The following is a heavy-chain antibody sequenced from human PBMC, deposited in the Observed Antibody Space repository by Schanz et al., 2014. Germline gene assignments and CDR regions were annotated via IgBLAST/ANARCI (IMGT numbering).Heavy chain of an antibody. Sequence: QVQLVQSGAEVKKPGASVKVSCKASGYSFTDYYIHWVRQAPGQGLEWMGWINPNSGGTNYPQRFQGRVTTTRDTSISTAYMELSRLRSDDTAVYYCARAGQDFEYSSLSPIWYFDLWGRGTLVTVSS. CDR2: INPNSGGT. CDR1: GYSFTDYY. J-gene: IGHJ2*01. CDR3: ARAGQDFEYSSLSPIWYFDL. D-gene: IGHD6-6*01. V-gene: IGHV1-2*02.